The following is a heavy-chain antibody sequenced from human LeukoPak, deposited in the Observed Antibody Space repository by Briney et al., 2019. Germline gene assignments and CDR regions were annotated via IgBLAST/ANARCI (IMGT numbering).Heavy chain of an antibody. CDR2: IIPIFGTA. CDR3: AREVVVVVAATQGAFDI. V-gene: IGHV1-69*05. Sequence: SVKVSCKASGGTFSSYAISWVRQAPGQGLEWMGRIIPIFGTANYAQKFQGRVTITTDESTSTAYMELSSLRSEDTAVYYCAREVVVVVAATQGAFDIWGQGIMVTVSS. J-gene: IGHJ3*02. D-gene: IGHD2-15*01. CDR1: GGTFSSYA.